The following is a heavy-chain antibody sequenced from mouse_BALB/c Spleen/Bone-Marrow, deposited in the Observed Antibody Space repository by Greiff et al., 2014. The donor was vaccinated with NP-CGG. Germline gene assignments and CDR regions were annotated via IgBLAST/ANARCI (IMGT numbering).Heavy chain of an antibody. CDR2: IWGGGST. J-gene: IGHJ4*01. CDR1: EFSLSRYS. V-gene: IGHV2-6-4*01. CDR3: ARMYYAYAMDY. D-gene: IGHD1-1*01. Sequence: VQLVESGPGLVAPSQSLSITCTVSEFSLSRYSVHWVRQPPGKGLEWLGMIWGGGSTDYNSALKSRLNISKVNSKSQVFLKMSSLQTDDTAMYYCARMYYAYAMDYWGQGTSVTVSS.